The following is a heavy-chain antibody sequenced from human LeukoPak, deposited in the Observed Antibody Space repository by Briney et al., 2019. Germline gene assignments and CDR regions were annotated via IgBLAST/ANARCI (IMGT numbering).Heavy chain of an antibody. Sequence: GASVKVSCKASGYTFTGYYMHWVRQAPGQGLEWMGWINPNSGGTNYAQKFQGRVTMTRDTSISTAYMELSRLRSDDTAVYYCARVPPSIVGATTDPYNWFDPWGQGTLVTVSS. CDR2: INPNSGGT. CDR1: GYTFTGYY. CDR3: ARVPPSIVGATTDPYNWFDP. J-gene: IGHJ5*02. D-gene: IGHD1-26*01. V-gene: IGHV1-2*02.